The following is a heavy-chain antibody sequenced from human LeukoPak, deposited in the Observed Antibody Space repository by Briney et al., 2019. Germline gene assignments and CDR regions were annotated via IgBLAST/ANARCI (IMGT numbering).Heavy chain of an antibody. D-gene: IGHD2-21*02. CDR3: VREDTPATANY. J-gene: IGHJ4*02. Sequence: GGSLRLSCAASGFNFANHAMSWVRQTAGKGLEWVSAISGGGDITYYADSVKGRFTISRDNSKDTLFLQMHSLRPGDTAVYYCVREDTPATANYWGQGTLVTVSS. V-gene: IGHV3-23*01. CDR2: ISGGGDIT. CDR1: GFNFANHA.